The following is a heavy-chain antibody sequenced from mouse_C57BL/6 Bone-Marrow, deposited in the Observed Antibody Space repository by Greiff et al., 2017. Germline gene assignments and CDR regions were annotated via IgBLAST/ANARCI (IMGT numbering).Heavy chain of an antibody. V-gene: IGHV1-15*01. CDR3: TRPYYNDFDY. J-gene: IGHJ2*01. D-gene: IGHD2-12*01. CDR1: GYTFTDYE. CDR2: IDPETGGT. Sequence: QVHVKQSGAELVRPGASVTLSCKASGYTFTDYEMHWVKQTPVHGLEWIGAIDPETGGTAYNQKFKGKAILTADKSSSTAYMELRSLTSEDSAVYYCTRPYYNDFDYWGQGTTLTVSS.